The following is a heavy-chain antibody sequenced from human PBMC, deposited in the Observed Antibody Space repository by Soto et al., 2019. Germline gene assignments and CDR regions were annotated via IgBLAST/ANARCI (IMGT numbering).Heavy chain of an antibody. Sequence: ASVKVSCKASGFTFTTSAMQWVRQARGQRLEWKGWIVVGSGNTNYAPKFQERVTITRDMSTSTAYMELSSLRSEDTAVYYCAGSIFGVVPYYMDVWGKGTTVTVSS. V-gene: IGHV1-58*02. CDR2: IVVGSGNT. J-gene: IGHJ6*03. CDR1: GFTFTTSA. CDR3: AGSIFGVVPYYMDV. D-gene: IGHD3-3*01.